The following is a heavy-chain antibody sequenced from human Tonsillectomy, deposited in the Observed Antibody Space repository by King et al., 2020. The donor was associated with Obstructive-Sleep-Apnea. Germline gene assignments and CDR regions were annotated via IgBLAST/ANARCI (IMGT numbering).Heavy chain of an antibody. CDR1: GFTFSVYP. J-gene: IGHJ4*02. Sequence: QLVQSGGGLVQPGGSLRLSCAASGFTFSVYPMNWVRQAPGKGLEWVAYINGSSTTIYYADSVKGRFTITKDNAKNSLYLQKNSLRAEDTAVYYCARDGGFGSGWLDYWGQGTLVTISS. D-gene: IGHD6-19*01. CDR2: INGSSTTI. V-gene: IGHV3-48*04. CDR3: ARDGGFGSGWLDY.